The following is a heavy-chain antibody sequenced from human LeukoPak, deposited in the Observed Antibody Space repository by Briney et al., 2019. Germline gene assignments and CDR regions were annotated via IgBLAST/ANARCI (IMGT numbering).Heavy chain of an antibody. J-gene: IGHJ5*02. D-gene: IGHD3-9*01. CDR3: ARLERYFDWLLSS. CDR1: GGSFSGYY. V-gene: IGHV4-34*01. CDR2: INHSGST. Sequence: SETLSLTCAVYGGSFSGYYWSWIRQPPGKGLEWIGEINHSGSTNCNPSLKSRVTISVDTSKNQFSLKLSSVTAADTAVYYCARLERYFDWLLSSWGQGTLVTVSS.